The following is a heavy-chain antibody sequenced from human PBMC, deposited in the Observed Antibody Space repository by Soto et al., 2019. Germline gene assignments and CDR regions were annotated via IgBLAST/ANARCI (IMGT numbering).Heavy chain of an antibody. CDR1: GASISSGGYY. V-gene: IGHV4-31*03. Sequence: TLSLTCIVSGASISSGGYYWSWVRQHPGKGLEWIGYISYSGSTLYNPSLKSRLTISVDTSKNQFSLELNSVTAADTAVYYCARDVRTALDYWGQGTLVTVSS. CDR2: ISYSGST. D-gene: IGHD2-21*02. CDR3: ARDVRTALDY. J-gene: IGHJ4*02.